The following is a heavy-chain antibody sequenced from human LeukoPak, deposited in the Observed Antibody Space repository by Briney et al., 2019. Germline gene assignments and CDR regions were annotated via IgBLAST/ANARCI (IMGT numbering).Heavy chain of an antibody. Sequence: SETLSLTCTVSGGSIRSYYWSWIRQPPGKGLEWIGSIYHSGNTYYNPSLKSRVTISVHTSKNQFSLKVSSVTAADTAVYYCARDSGVTGNFDIWGQGTMVTVSS. V-gene: IGHV4-38-2*02. CDR2: IYHSGNT. J-gene: IGHJ3*02. CDR1: GGSIRSYY. D-gene: IGHD3-10*01. CDR3: ARDSGVTGNFDI.